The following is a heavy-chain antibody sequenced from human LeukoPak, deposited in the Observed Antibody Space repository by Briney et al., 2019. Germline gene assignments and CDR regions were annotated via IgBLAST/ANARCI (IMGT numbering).Heavy chain of an antibody. J-gene: IGHJ4*02. CDR3: ARFSRRGWSTTNDY. D-gene: IGHD1-26*01. V-gene: IGHV4-31*03. Sequence: SQTLSLTCTVSGGSISSGGYYWSWIRQHPGKGLEWIGYIYYSGSTYYNPSLKSRVTISVDTSKNQFSLKLSSVTAADTAVYYCARFSRRGWSTTNDYWGQGTLVTDSS. CDR1: GGSISSGGYY. CDR2: IYYSGST.